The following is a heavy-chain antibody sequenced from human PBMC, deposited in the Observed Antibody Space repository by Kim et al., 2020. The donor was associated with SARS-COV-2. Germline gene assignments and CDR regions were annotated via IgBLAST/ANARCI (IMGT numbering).Heavy chain of an antibody. CDR1: GGSISSYY. CDR3: ARADSSSWPTYWYFDL. CDR2: IYYSGST. J-gene: IGHJ2*01. Sequence: SETLSLTCTVSGGSISSYYWSWIRQPPGKGLEWIGYIYYSGSTNYNPSLKSRVTISVDTSKNQFSLKLSSVTAADTAVYYCARADSSSWPTYWYFDLWGRGTLVTVSS. D-gene: IGHD6-13*01. V-gene: IGHV4-59*01.